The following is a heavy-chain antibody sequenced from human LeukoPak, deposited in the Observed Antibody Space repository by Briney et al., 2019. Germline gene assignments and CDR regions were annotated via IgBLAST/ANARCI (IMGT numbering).Heavy chain of an antibody. CDR3: AREGSTAFFNWFDP. J-gene: IGHJ5*02. D-gene: IGHD2/OR15-2a*01. CDR1: GGSISTYY. V-gene: IGHV4-59*01. Sequence: SETLSLTCTVSGGSISTYYWSWIRQPPGKGLEWIGYIYHSGGTNYNPSLKSRVTISVDTSKNQFSLKLRSVTAADTAMYYCAREGSTAFFNWFDPWGQGTLVTVSS. CDR2: IYHSGGT.